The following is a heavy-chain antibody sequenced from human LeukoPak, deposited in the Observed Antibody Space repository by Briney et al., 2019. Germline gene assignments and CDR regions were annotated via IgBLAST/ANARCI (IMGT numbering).Heavy chain of an antibody. CDR2: ITIRSGYI. V-gene: IGHV3-21*01. CDR1: GFTFSSYS. CDR3: ARDESDSSGYYAY. Sequence: PGGSLRLSCAASGFTFSSYSMNWVRQAPGKGLEWVSSITIRSGYIYYADSVRGRFTISRDNAKNPLFLQMNSLRAEDTAVYYCARDESDSSGYYAYWGQGTLVTVSS. D-gene: IGHD3-22*01. J-gene: IGHJ4*02.